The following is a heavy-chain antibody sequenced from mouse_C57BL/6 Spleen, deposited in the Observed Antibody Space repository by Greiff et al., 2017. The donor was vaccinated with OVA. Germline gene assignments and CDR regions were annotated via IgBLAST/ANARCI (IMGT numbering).Heavy chain of an antibody. CDR2: ISDGGSYT. V-gene: IGHV5-4*01. J-gene: IGHJ4*01. CDR3: ARDHYGSSYKAMDY. Sequence: VQLKESGGGLVKPGGSLKLSCAASGFTFSSYAMSWVRQTPEKRLEWVATISDGGSYTYYPDNVKGRFTISRDNAKNNLYLQMSHLKSEDTAMYYCARDHYGSSYKAMDYWGQGTSVTVSS. CDR1: GFTFSSYA. D-gene: IGHD1-1*01.